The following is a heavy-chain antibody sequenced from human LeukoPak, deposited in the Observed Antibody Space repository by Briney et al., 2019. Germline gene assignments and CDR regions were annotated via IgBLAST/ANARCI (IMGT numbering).Heavy chain of an antibody. V-gene: IGHV1-2*02. J-gene: IGHJ4*02. CDR2: INSYSGGT. CDR1: GYTFTGAY. Sequence: ASVKVSCKASGYTFTGAYIHWVRQAPGQGPEWMGWINSYSGGTNYAQKFQGRVTMTRDTSIRTAYLEVGGLRSDDTAVYYCAKNPYEYYFDYWGQGTLVTVSS. D-gene: IGHD5-12*01. CDR3: AKNPYEYYFDY.